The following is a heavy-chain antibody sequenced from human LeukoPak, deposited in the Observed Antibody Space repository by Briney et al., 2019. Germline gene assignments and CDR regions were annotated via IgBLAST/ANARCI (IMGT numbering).Heavy chain of an antibody. CDR1: GGSISSYY. CDR3: ARARDYDFWSGYYSGAFDI. Sequence: PSETLSLTCTVSGGSISSYYWSWIRQPPGKGLEWIGYIYYSGSTNYNPSLKSRVTISVDRSKNQFSLKLSSVTAADTAVYYCARARDYDFWSGYYSGAFDIWGQGTMVTVSS. V-gene: IGHV4-59*12. D-gene: IGHD3-3*01. J-gene: IGHJ3*02. CDR2: IYYSGST.